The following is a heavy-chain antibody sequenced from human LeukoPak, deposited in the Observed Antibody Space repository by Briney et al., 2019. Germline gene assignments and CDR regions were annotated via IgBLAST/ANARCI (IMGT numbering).Heavy chain of an antibody. J-gene: IGHJ4*02. V-gene: IGHV4-59*08. CDR1: GGSIRSHY. CDR2: VYYSGAT. Sequence: SETLSLTCTVSGGSIRSHYRSWIRQPPGKGLEWIGYVYYSGATNYNPSLKSRVTISLDTSKNQFSLRLTSVTAADTAVYYCARRVAVTGIYCFDHWGQGTPVTVSS. D-gene: IGHD6-19*01. CDR3: ARRVAVTGIYCFDH.